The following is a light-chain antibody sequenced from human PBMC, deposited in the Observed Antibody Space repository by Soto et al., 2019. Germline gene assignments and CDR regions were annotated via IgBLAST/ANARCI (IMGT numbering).Light chain of an antibody. CDR3: QQYNNWAYT. V-gene: IGKV3-15*01. J-gene: IGKJ2*01. CDR1: QSVSSN. Sequence: EIVMTQSPATLSVSPGERATLSCRASQSVSSNLAWYQQKPGQAPRLLIYGASTRATGIPARFSVSGSGTEFTLTISSLQSEYFAVYYCQQYNNWAYTFGQGTKLEIK. CDR2: GAS.